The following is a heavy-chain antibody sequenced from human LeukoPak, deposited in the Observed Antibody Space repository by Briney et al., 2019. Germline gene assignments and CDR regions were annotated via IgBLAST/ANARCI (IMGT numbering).Heavy chain of an antibody. J-gene: IGHJ4*02. Sequence: ASVKVSCKASGYTFTSYAMHWVRQAPGQRLEWMGWINAGNGNTKCSQKFQGRVTITRDTSASTAYMELSSLRSEDTAVYYCARVRSPGDYIDYWGQGTLVTVSS. CDR3: ARVRSPGDYIDY. CDR1: GYTFTSYA. V-gene: IGHV1-3*01. D-gene: IGHD4-17*01. CDR2: INAGNGNT.